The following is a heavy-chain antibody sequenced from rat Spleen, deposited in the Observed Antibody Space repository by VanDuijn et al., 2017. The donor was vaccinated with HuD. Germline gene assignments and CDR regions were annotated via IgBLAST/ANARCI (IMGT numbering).Heavy chain of an antibody. CDR2: IGPSGDST. J-gene: IGHJ3*01. CDR3: AKSRFYYYDGGYYVNWFAY. Sequence: EVQLVESGGGLVEPGRSLKVSCVGSEFAFTDYDMAWVRQAPTKGLEWVASIGPSGDSTYYRDSVKGRFTVSRDNAKGTLFLQMDSLRSEDTATYYCAKSRFYYYDGGYYVNWFAYWGQGTLVTVSS. D-gene: IGHD1-12*02. CDR1: EFAFTDYD. V-gene: IGHV5S23*01.